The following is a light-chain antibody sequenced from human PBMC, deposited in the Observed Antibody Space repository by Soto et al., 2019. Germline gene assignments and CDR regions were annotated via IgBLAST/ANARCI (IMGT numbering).Light chain of an antibody. J-gene: IGKJ3*01. V-gene: IGKV1-9*01. Sequence: DIQLTQSPSFLSASVGDRVTITCRASRGISNSLAWYQQKPGKAPKLLIYAASTLQSGVPSRFSGSGSGTDFTLTISRLEPEDFAVYYCQQYGSSPFTFGPGTKVDIK. CDR1: RGISNS. CDR3: QQYGSSPFT. CDR2: AAS.